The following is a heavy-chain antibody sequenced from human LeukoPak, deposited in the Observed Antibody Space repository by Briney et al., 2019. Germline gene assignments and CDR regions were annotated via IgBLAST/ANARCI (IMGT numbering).Heavy chain of an antibody. D-gene: IGHD3-16*02. J-gene: IGHJ4*02. V-gene: IGHV4-34*01. CDR1: GGSFSGYY. CDR3: ARRDYVWGSYRYYAFDY. CDR2: INHSGST. Sequence: SETLSLTCAVYGGSFSGYYWSWIRQPPGKGLEWIGEINHSGSTNYNPSLKSRVTISVDTSKNQFSLKLSSVTAADTAVYYSARRDYVWGSYRYYAFDYWGQGTLVTVSS.